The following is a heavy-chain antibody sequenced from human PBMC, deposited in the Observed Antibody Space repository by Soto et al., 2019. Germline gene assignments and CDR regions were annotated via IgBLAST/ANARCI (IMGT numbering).Heavy chain of an antibody. J-gene: IGHJ3*02. CDR3: AXDGSSMGVGSTIDAFDI. V-gene: IGHV3-48*03. CDR1: GFTFSHYE. CDR2: ISSSGSTI. D-gene: IGHD1-26*01. Sequence: GGSLRLSCAASGFTFSHYEMNWVRQAPGKGLEWVSYISSSGSTIYYADSVKGRFTISRDNARNSLYLQMNSLRAEDTAIYSCAXDGSSMGVGSTIDAFDIWGQGTMVTVS.